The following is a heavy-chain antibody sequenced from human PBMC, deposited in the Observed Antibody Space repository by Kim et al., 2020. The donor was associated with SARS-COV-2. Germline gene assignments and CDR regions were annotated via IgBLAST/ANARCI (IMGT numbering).Heavy chain of an antibody. Sequence: GESLKISCAASGFAVSSNYLSWVRQAPGKGLEWVSVIYTGGSTYYADSVKGRFTISRDDFKNTLYLQMNSLRAEDTAVYYCARTPPPALRFLEWANYYFD. V-gene: IGHV3-53*01. CDR2: IYTGGST. D-gene: IGHD3-3*01. J-gene: IGHJ2*01. CDR3: ARTPPPALRFLEWANYYFD. CDR1: GFAVSSNY.